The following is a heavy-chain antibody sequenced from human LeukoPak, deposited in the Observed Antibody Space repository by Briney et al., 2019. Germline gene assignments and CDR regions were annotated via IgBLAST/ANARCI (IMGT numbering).Heavy chain of an antibody. Sequence: ASVKVSCKASGYTFTSYYMHWVRQPPGQGLEWMGIINPSGGSTSYAQKFQGRVTMTRDTSTSTVYMELSSLRSEDTAVYCCARAQAGYSSSWDYFDYWGQGTLVTVSS. V-gene: IGHV1-46*01. J-gene: IGHJ4*02. D-gene: IGHD6-13*01. CDR2: INPSGGST. CDR3: ARAQAGYSSSWDYFDY. CDR1: GYTFTSYY.